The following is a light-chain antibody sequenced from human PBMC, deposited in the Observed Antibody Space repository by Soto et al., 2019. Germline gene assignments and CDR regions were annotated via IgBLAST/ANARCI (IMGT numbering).Light chain of an antibody. CDR2: GAS. Sequence: EIVLTQSPGTLSLSPGERATLSCRASQSFSSSYLAWYQQKPGQAPKLLIYGASSRATGSPDRISGSGSGTDFTLTISRLQPEDFAVYYCQQYGSSPPCTFGQGTKVEIK. V-gene: IGKV3-20*01. J-gene: IGKJ1*01. CDR1: QSFSSSY. CDR3: QQYGSSPPCT.